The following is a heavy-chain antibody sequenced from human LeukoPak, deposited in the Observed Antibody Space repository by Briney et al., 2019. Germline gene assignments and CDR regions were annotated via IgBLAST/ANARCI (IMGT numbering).Heavy chain of an antibody. CDR3: ARTGDSSGPDAFDI. CDR1: CYDFRGYS. V-gene: IGHV1-18*01. D-gene: IGHD3-22*01. J-gene: IGHJ3*02. CDR2: FSVYTEKT. Sequence: AAVKVSYKASCYDFRGYSNSWVRQAPAQGLEGMGWFSVYTEKTQYAQNLQGRVTMTTDPSTSTAYMELRSLRSDDTAVYYCARTGDSSGPDAFDIWGQGTMVTVPS.